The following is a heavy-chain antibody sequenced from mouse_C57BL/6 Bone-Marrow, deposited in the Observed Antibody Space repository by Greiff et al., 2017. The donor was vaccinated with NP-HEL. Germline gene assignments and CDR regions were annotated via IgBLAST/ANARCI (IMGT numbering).Heavy chain of an antibody. Sequence: EVKLMESEGGLVQPGSSMKLSCTASGFTFSDYYMAWVRQVPEKGLEWVANINYDGSSTYYLDSLKSRFIISRDNAKNILYLQMSSLKSEDTATYYCARGGIYYGNYGNYFDYWGQGTTLTVSS. CDR3: ARGGIYYGNYGNYFDY. J-gene: IGHJ2*01. V-gene: IGHV5-16*01. CDR1: GFTFSDYY. D-gene: IGHD2-1*01. CDR2: INYDGSST.